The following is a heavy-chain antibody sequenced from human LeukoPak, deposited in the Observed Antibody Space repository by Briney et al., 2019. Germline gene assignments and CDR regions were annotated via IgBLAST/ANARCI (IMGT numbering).Heavy chain of an antibody. D-gene: IGHD6-13*01. CDR3: ATTGYSSRNY. CDR2: ISGSGGST. CDR1: GFTFSSYG. V-gene: IGHV3-23*01. J-gene: IGHJ4*02. Sequence: GGTLRLSCAASGFTFSSYGMSWVRQAPGKGLEWVSAISGSGGSTYYADSVKGRFTISRDNSKNTLYLQMNSLRAEDTAVYYCATTGYSSRNYWGQGTLVTVSS.